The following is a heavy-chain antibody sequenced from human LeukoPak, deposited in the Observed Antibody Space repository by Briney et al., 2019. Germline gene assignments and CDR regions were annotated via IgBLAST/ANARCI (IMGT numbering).Heavy chain of an antibody. V-gene: IGHV4-38-2*01. Sequence: SETLSLTCAVSGYSISSGDYWGWIRQPPGKGLEWLGSISYSGTFYYNPSLKSRVTISVDTSKNQFSLNLYSVTAADTAVFYCARSYYYDYSQIDHWGQGTLVTVSS. CDR3: ARSYYYDYSQIDH. CDR2: ISYSGTF. CDR1: GYSISSGDY. J-gene: IGHJ5*02. D-gene: IGHD3-22*01.